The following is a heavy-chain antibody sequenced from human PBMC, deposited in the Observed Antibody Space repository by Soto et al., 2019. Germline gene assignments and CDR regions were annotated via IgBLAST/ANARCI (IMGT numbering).Heavy chain of an antibody. Sequence: EASVKVSCKVSGYTLTELSMHWVRQAPGKGLEWMGGFDPEDGETIYAQKFQGRVTMTEDTSTDTAYMELSSLRSEDTAVYYCATTPMKDILTGPLYYYYYGMDVWGQGTTVTVSS. CDR1: GYTLTELS. CDR2: FDPEDGET. V-gene: IGHV1-24*01. D-gene: IGHD3-9*01. J-gene: IGHJ6*02. CDR3: ATTPMKDILTGPLYYYYYGMDV.